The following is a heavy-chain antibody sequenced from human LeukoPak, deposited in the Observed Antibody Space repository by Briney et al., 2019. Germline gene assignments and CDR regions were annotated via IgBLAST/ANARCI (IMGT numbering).Heavy chain of an antibody. Sequence: SETLSLTCTVSGGSISSYYWSWLRQPPGKGLEWIGYIYYSGSTNYNPSLKSRVTISVDTSKNQFSLKLSSVTAADTAVYYCARGQTRDAFDIWGQGTMVTVSS. CDR2: IYYSGST. V-gene: IGHV4-59*01. CDR3: ARGQTRDAFDI. CDR1: GGSISSYY. D-gene: IGHD3-10*01. J-gene: IGHJ3*02.